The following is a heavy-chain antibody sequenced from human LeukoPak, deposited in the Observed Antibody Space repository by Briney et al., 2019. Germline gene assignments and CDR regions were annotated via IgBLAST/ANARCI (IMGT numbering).Heavy chain of an antibody. Sequence: PGGSLRLCCAASGFTFSTYTMNWVRQAPGKGLQWVSSISSSSSYIYYADSVKGRFTISRDNAQNSLYLQMNSLRAEDTAVYYCARGGYCSGGSCGTDYWGQGTLVTVSS. CDR2: ISSSSSYI. J-gene: IGHJ4*02. V-gene: IGHV3-21*01. D-gene: IGHD2-15*01. CDR3: ARGGYCSGGSCGTDY. CDR1: GFTFSTYT.